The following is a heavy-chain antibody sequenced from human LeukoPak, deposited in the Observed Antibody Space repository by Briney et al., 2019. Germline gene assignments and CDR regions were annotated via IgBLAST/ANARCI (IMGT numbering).Heavy chain of an antibody. Sequence: GESLKISCKGSGYSFSNYWIGWVRQMPGEGLEWMGIIYPGDSDTTYNPPFRGQVTISADKSINTAYLQWSSLKASDTVMYYCARHLIAASTTDRSPFDIWGQGTMVTVSS. CDR2: IYPGDSDT. CDR3: ARHLIAASTTDRSPFDI. V-gene: IGHV5-51*01. J-gene: IGHJ3*02. CDR1: GYSFSNYW. D-gene: IGHD6-13*01.